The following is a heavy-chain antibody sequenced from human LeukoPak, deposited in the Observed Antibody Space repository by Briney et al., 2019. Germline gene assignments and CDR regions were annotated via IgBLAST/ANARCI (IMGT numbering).Heavy chain of an antibody. Sequence: GGSLRLSCAASGFTYDDYAMHWVRQAPGKGLEWVSSISESSSFIQYADSLKGRFAISRDNAKNSLYLQMNSLRAEDTAVYYCARQRGYCSGGVCRGWFDPWGQGTLVTVSS. CDR1: GFTYDDYA. CDR3: ARQRGYCSGGVCRGWFDP. D-gene: IGHD2-8*02. J-gene: IGHJ5*02. CDR2: ISESSSFI. V-gene: IGHV3-21*01.